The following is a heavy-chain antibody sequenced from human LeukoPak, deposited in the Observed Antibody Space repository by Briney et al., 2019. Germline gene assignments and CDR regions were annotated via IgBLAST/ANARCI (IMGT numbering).Heavy chain of an antibody. CDR3: ATNPRIMRGFNN. D-gene: IGHD3-16*01. J-gene: IGHJ4*02. V-gene: IGHV1-2*02. CDR1: GYTFTDYY. Sequence: ASAKVSCKASGYTFTDYYIHWVRQAPGQGLEWMGWINPNSGGTNSAQKFQGRVTMTGDTSISTAYMELSRLRSDDTAVYYCATNPRIMRGFNNWGQGTLVTVSS. CDR2: INPNSGGT.